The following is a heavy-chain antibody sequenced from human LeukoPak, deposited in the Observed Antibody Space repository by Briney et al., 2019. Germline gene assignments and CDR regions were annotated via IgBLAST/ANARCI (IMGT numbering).Heavy chain of an antibody. CDR3: ARGMEPNPTTELLFDYYYYMDV. CDR1: GGTFSSYS. CDR2: NIPIFGRA. D-gene: IGHD2-2*01. J-gene: IGHJ6*03. Sequence: VKVFCKASGGTFSSYSISWVRQAPGEGLEWMVGNIPIFGRANYAQKFQGRVTITTDESTSTAHMELSSLRSEDTALYYCARGMEPNPTTELLFDYYYYMDVWGKGATVTVSS. V-gene: IGHV1-69*13.